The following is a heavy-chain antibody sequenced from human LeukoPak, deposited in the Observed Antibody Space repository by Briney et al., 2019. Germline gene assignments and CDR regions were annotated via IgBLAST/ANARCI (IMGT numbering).Heavy chain of an antibody. V-gene: IGHV3-15*07. J-gene: IGHJ4*02. CDR1: GFTFSNAW. CDR3: TLGTRGPCGDALDY. D-gene: IGHD1/OR15-1a*01. Sequence: PGGSLRLSCAASGFTFSNAWMNWVRQAPGKGLEWVGRIKSKTDGGTTDYAAPVKGRFTISRDDSKNTLYLQMNSLRTEDTAVYYCTLGTRGPCGDALDYWGQGTLVTVSS. CDR2: IKSKTDGGTT.